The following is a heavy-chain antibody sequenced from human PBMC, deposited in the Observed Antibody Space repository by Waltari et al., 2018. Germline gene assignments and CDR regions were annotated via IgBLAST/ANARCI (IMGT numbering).Heavy chain of an antibody. D-gene: IGHD2-8*01. V-gene: IGHV1-69*12. J-gene: IGHJ6*02. Sequence: QVQLVQSGAEVKKPGSSVKVSCKASGGTFSSYAISWVRQAPGQGLEWMGGIIPIFGTANYAQKFQGRVTITADESTSTAYMELGSLRSEDTAVYYCARVVYAQNRRSYLRPHRPYYYGMDVWGQGTTVTVSS. CDR3: ARVVYAQNRRSYLRPHRPYYYGMDV. CDR2: IIPIFGTA. CDR1: GGTFSSYA.